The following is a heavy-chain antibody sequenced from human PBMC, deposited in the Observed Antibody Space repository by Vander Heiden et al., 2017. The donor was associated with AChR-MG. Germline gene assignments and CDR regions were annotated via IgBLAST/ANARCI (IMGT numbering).Heavy chain of an antibody. J-gene: IGHJ4*02. Sequence: QVQLVQSGAEVKKPGASVKVPCKASGYTFTSYGISWVRQAPGQGLEWMGWISAYNGNTNYAQKLQGRVTMTTDTSTSTAYMELRSLRSDDTAVYYCARFSPYYYDSSGYSPLDYWGQGTLVTVSS. CDR1: GYTFTSYG. V-gene: IGHV1-18*01. CDR2: ISAYNGNT. CDR3: ARFSPYYYDSSGYSPLDY. D-gene: IGHD3-22*01.